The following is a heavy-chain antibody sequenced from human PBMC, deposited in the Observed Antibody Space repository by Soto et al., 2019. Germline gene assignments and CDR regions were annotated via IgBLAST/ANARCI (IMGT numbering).Heavy chain of an antibody. CDR2: ISGSGGST. Sequence: PGGSLRLSCAASGFTFSSYAMSWVRQAPGKGLEWVSAISGSGGSTYYADSVNGRFTISRDNSKNTLYLQMNSLRAEDTAVYYCAKDPSSPLYNWNLFDYWGQGTLVTVSS. CDR3: AKDPSSPLYNWNLFDY. V-gene: IGHV3-23*01. D-gene: IGHD1-7*01. J-gene: IGHJ4*02. CDR1: GFTFSSYA.